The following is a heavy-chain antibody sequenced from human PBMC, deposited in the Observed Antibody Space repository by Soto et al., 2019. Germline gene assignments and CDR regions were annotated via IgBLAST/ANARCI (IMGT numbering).Heavy chain of an antibody. CDR3: AKQIAARPYYYYGMDV. D-gene: IGHD6-6*01. CDR2: ISGSGGST. CDR1: GVTFSSYA. J-gene: IGHJ6*02. V-gene: IGHV3-23*01. Sequence: EVQLLESGGGLVQPGGSLRLSCAASGVTFSSYAMSWVRQAPGKGLEWVSAISGSGGSTYYADSVKGRFTISRDNSKNTLYLQMISLTAADTAVYYCAKQIAARPYYYYGMDVWGQGTTVTVSS.